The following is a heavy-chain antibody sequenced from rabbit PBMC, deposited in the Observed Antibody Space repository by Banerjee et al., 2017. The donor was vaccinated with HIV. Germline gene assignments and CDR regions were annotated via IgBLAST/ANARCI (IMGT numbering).Heavy chain of an antibody. Sequence: QEQLEESGGGLVQPEGSLTLTCKASGFSFSNKYVMCWVRQAPGKGLELIACIYSSNGDKWYASWVNGRFTISRSTSLNSVDLKMTSLTAADTATYFCVRGSISGTDYNLWGQGTLVTVS. J-gene: IGHJ4*01. CDR2: IYSSNGDK. CDR1: GFSFSNKYV. D-gene: IGHD1-1*01. V-gene: IGHV1S43*01. CDR3: VRGSISGTDYNL.